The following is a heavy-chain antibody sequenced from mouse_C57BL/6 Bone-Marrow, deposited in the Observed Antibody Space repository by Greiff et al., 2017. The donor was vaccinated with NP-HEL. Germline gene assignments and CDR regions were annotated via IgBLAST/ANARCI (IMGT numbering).Heavy chain of an antibody. CDR2: INPNNGGT. V-gene: IGHV1-26*01. CDR3: ARRSHYGSSWYFDV. J-gene: IGHJ1*03. Sequence: EVQLQQSGPELVKPGASVKISCKASGYTFTDYYMNWVKQSHGKSLEWIGDINPNNGGTSYNQKFKGKATLTVDKSSSTAYMELRSLTSEDSAVYYCARRSHYGSSWYFDVWGTGTTVTVSS. D-gene: IGHD1-1*01. CDR1: GYTFTDYY.